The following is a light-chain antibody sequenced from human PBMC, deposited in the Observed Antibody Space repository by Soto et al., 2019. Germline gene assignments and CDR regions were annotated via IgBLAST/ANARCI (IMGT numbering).Light chain of an antibody. CDR1: SSDVGSYNL. CDR3: CSHAGSSTFVYV. V-gene: IGLV2-23*03. Sequence: QSVLTQPASVSGSRGQSITISGTGTSSDVGSYNLVSWYQQHPGKAPKLMIYEGSKRPSGVSNRFSGSKSGNTASLTISGLQAEDEADYYCCSHAGSSTFVYVFGTGTKVTVL. CDR2: EGS. J-gene: IGLJ1*01.